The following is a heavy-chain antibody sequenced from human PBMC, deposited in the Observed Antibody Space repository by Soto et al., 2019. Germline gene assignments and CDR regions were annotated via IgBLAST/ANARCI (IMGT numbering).Heavy chain of an antibody. CDR2: LIPIFGTA. CDR3: AREAPGWLLFDY. CDR1: GGTFSSYA. D-gene: IGHD5-12*01. V-gene: IGHV1-69*01. Sequence: QVQLVQSGAAVKKPGSSVKVSCKASGGTFSSYAISWLLQAPGQGLEWMGGLIPIFGTANYAQKFQGRVTITAAESTSTAYMELRSLRSEDTAGYDCAREAPGWLLFDYWGQGTLVTVSS. J-gene: IGHJ4*02.